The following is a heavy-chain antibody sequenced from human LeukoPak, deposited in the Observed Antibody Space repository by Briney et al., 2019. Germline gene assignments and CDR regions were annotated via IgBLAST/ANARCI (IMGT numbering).Heavy chain of an antibody. J-gene: IGHJ5*02. CDR3: ARVELRWSGQLLFGKKNWFDP. CDR2: VSAYNGDT. V-gene: IGHV1-18*01. CDR1: GYTFRNYG. D-gene: IGHD3-10*01. Sequence: ASVKVSCKASGYTFRNYGISWVRQAPGQGLEWMGWVSAYNGDTHYAQKLQGRVTMTTDTSTSTAYMELRSLTSDDTAVYYCARVELRWSGQLLFGKKNWFDPWGQGTLVTVSS.